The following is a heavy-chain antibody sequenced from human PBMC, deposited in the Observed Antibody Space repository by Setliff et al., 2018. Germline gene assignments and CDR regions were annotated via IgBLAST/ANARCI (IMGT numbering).Heavy chain of an antibody. CDR2: LNPKSGGA. D-gene: IGHD3-22*01. CDR3: ARGGIYNYVSSAYFDL. J-gene: IGHJ3*01. V-gene: IGHV1-2*02. Sequence: ASVKVSCKASGYTFSDYYMYWVRQAPGQGLEWMGWLNPKSGGAHYAQKFRGRVTMSRETSISTDYMELSRLTSDDTAVYYCARGGIYNYVSSAYFDLWGQGMMVTVSS. CDR1: GYTFSDYY.